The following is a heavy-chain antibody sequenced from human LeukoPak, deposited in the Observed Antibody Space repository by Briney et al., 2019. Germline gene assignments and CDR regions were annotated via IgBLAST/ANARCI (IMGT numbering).Heavy chain of an antibody. CDR2: IIPIFGTA. V-gene: IGHV1-69*13. D-gene: IGHD1-26*01. CDR3: ARDPSLRELRGHDY. CDR1: GGTFSSYA. J-gene: IGHJ4*02. Sequence: GASVKVSCKASGGTFSSYAISWVRQAPGQGLEWMGGIIPIFGTANYAQKFQGRVTITADESTSTAYMELSSLRSEDTAVYYCARDPSLRELRGHDYWGQGTLVTVSS.